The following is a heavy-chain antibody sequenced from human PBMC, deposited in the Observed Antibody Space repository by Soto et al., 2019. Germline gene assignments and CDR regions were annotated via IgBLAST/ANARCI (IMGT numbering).Heavy chain of an antibody. CDR1: GFTFSSYA. V-gene: IGHV3-23*01. Sequence: EVQLLESGGGLVQPGGSLRLSCAASGFTFSSYAMKWVRQAPGKGLEWVSLIGESGTPTYYADSVKGRFTISRDNSGNXLXLEMYSLRAEXTAVXXXARYIPGVRYYGMDVWGQGTTVTVSS. J-gene: IGHJ6*02. D-gene: IGHD2-2*01. CDR3: ARYIPGVRYYGMDV. CDR2: IGESGTPT.